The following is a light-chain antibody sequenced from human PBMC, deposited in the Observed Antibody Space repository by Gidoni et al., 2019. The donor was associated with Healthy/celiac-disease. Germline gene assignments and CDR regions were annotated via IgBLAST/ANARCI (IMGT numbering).Light chain of an antibody. CDR1: QSVGSN. CDR2: GAS. Sequence: EIVMTQSPATLSVSPGERPTLSCRASQSVGSNLAWYQQKPGQAPRLLIYGASTRATGIPARFRGSGSGTEFTLTISSLQSEDFAVYYCQQYNNWPPWTFGQGTKVEIK. J-gene: IGKJ1*01. V-gene: IGKV3-15*01. CDR3: QQYNNWPPWT.